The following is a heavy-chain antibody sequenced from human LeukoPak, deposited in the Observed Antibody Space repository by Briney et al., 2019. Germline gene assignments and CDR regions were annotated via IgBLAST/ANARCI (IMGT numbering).Heavy chain of an antibody. CDR2: IYYSGST. Sequence: SETLSLTCTVSGGSISGTTHYWGWIRQPPGKGLEWSGSIYYSGSTYYNPSLKSRVTISVDASKNQFSLKLSSVTAADTAVYYCARLLPLASAYYFGYWGQGTLVTVSS. CDR3: ARLLPLASAYYFGY. V-gene: IGHV4-39*01. J-gene: IGHJ4*02. CDR1: GGSISGTTHY.